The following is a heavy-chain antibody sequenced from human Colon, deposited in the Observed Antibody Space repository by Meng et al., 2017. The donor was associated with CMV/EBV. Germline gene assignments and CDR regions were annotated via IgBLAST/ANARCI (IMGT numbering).Heavy chain of an antibody. CDR2: IDHSGRT. CDR3: AREGYDILTGYSNDY. D-gene: IGHD3-9*01. Sequence: SGGSFSGYYWSWIRQPPGKGLEWIGEIDHSGRTNYDPSLKSRVSISVDTSKNQFSLKLSSVTAADTAVYYCAREGYDILTGYSNDYWGQGSLVTVSS. CDR1: GGSFSGYY. V-gene: IGHV4-34*01. J-gene: IGHJ4*02.